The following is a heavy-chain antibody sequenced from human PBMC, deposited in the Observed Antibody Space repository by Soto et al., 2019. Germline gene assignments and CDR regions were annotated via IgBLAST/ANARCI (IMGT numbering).Heavy chain of an antibody. V-gene: IGHV4-38-2*01. CDR1: GYSISSGYY. Sequence: TSETLSLTCAVSGYSISSGYYWGWIRQPPGKGLEWIGSIYRSGNTYYNPSLKSRVTISVDTSKNQFSLKLSSVTAADTAVYSCARAYYYEVAGWFDPWGPGTLVTVSS. CDR2: IYRSGNT. CDR3: ARAYYYEVAGWFDP. J-gene: IGHJ5*02. D-gene: IGHD3-22*01.